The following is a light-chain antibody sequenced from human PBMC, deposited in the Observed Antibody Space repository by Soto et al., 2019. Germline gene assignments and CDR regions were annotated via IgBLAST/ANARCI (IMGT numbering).Light chain of an antibody. Sequence: QSVSTQPPSVSAAPGQKVTISCSGSSSNIGNNDVSWYQQLPGTAPRLLIYANNKRPSHTPDRFSGSKSGTSATLDITGLQTGDEADYYCGTWESSLSVAVFGGGTKLTVL. CDR1: SSNIGNND. J-gene: IGLJ2*01. CDR2: ANN. CDR3: GTWESSLSVAV. V-gene: IGLV1-51*01.